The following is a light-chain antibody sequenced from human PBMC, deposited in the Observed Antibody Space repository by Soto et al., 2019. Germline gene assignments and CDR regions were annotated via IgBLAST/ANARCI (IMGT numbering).Light chain of an antibody. CDR3: QQYNSYWT. V-gene: IGKV1-5*01. CDR2: DAS. Sequence: DIQMTQSHSTLSASVGDRVTITCRASQSISSWLAWYQQKPGKAPKLLIYDASSLESGVPSRFSGSGSGTEFTLTICSLQPDDFATYYCQQYNSYWTFGQGTKVEIK. J-gene: IGKJ1*01. CDR1: QSISSW.